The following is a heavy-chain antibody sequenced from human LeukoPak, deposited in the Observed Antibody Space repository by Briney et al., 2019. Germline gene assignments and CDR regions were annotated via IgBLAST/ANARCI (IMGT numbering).Heavy chain of an antibody. D-gene: IGHD3-10*01. CDR1: GYTFTSYG. CDR2: ISAYNGNT. Sequence: GASVKVSCKASGYTFTSYGISWVRQAPGQGLEWMGWISAYNGNTNYAQKLQGRVTMTTDTSTSTAYMELRSLRSDDTAVYYCARDSYYYGSGSYYHHYYYYMDVWGKGTTVTVS. CDR3: ARDSYYYGSGSYYHHYYYYMDV. V-gene: IGHV1-18*01. J-gene: IGHJ6*03.